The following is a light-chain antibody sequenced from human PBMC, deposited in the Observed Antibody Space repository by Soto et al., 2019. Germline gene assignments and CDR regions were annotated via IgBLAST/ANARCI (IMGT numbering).Light chain of an antibody. Sequence: LTQPASVSGSPGQSITISCTGTSSDVGGYNYVSWYQQHPGKAPKLMIYDVSNRPSGVSNRFSGSKSGNTASLTISGLQAEDEADYYCSSYTSSSTYVFGTGTKVTVL. CDR2: DVS. V-gene: IGLV2-14*01. J-gene: IGLJ1*01. CDR3: SSYTSSSTYV. CDR1: SSDVGGYNY.